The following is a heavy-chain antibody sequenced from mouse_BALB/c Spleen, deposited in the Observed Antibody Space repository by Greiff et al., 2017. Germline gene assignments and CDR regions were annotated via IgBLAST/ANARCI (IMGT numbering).Heavy chain of an antibody. V-gene: IGHV1S137*01. D-gene: IGHD2-3*01. CDR1: GYTFTDYA. CDR2: ISTYYGDA. CDR3: AGDDLYAMDY. Sequence: QVQLQQSGAELVRPGVSVKISCKGSGYTFTDYAMHWVKQSHAKSLEWIGVISTYYGDASYNQKFKGKATMTVDKSSSTAYMELARLTSEDSAIYYCAGDDLYAMDYWGQGTTVTVSS. J-gene: IGHJ4*01.